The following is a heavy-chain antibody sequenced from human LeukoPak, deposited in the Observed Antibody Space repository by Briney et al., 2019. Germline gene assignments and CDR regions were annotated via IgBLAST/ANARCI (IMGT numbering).Heavy chain of an antibody. J-gene: IGHJ4*02. D-gene: IGHD3-22*01. Sequence: PGGSLRLSCAASGFTVSSNYMSWVRQAPGKGLEWVSVIYSGGSTYYADSVKGRFTISRDNSKNTLYLQMNSLRAEDTAVYYCARGHPHTFTYYYDSTKLYYFDYWGQGTLVTVSS. V-gene: IGHV3-66*01. CDR2: IYSGGST. CDR1: GFTVSSNY. CDR3: ARGHPHTFTYYYDSTKLYYFDY.